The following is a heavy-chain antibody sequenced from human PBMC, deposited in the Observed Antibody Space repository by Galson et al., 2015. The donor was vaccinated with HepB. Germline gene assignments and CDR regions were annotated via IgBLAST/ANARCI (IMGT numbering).Heavy chain of an antibody. CDR2: INDDGSTT. J-gene: IGHJ3*02. V-gene: IGHV3-23*01. Sequence: SLRLSCAASGFPFTSYALTWVRQVPGRGLEWVSVINDDGSTTHYADSVKGWFTISRDNPENTVYLQMNSLRAEDTAVYYCAKGITDSGWPDYAFDTWGQGTMVTV. CDR3: AKGITDSGWPDYAFDT. CDR1: GFPFTSYA. D-gene: IGHD6-19*01.